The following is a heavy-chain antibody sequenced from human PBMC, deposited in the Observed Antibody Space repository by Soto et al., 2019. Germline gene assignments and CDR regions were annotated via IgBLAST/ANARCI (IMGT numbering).Heavy chain of an antibody. J-gene: IGHJ4*02. CDR3: ASTYYYDSSGYPGVDY. D-gene: IGHD3-22*01. CDR2: ISSSGSTI. V-gene: IGHV3-11*01. Sequence: QVQLVESGGGLVKPGGSLRLSCAASGFTFSDYYMSWIRQAPGKGLEWVSYISSSGSTIYYADSVKGRFTISRDNAKNSLYLQMNSLRAEETAVYYCASTYYYDSSGYPGVDYWGQGTLVTVSS. CDR1: GFTFSDYY.